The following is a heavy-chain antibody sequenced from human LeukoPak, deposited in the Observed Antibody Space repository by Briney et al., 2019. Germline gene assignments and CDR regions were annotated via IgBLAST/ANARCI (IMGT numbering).Heavy chain of an antibody. Sequence: SVTLSLTCTVSGGSISSYYWSWIRQPPGKGLEWIGDIYYSGSTNYNPSLKSRVTISVDTSKNQFSLKLSSVTAADTAVYYCVRTNYFDYWGQGTLVTVSS. CDR2: IYYSGST. V-gene: IGHV4-59*01. J-gene: IGHJ4*02. CDR3: VRTNYFDY. CDR1: GGSISSYY.